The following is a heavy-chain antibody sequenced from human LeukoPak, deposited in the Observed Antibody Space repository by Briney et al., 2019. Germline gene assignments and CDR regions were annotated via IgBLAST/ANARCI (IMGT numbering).Heavy chain of an antibody. J-gene: IGHJ4*02. CDR1: GGTFSSYA. CDR3: ARDGPFLGYCSGGSCRRDDY. Sequence: SVKVSCKASGGTFSSYAISWVRQAPGQGLEWMGGIIPIFGTANYAQKFQGRVTITADESTSTAYMELSSLRSEDTAVYYCARDGPFLGYCSGGSCRRDDYWGQGTLVTVSS. D-gene: IGHD2-15*01. CDR2: IIPIFGTA. V-gene: IGHV1-69*13.